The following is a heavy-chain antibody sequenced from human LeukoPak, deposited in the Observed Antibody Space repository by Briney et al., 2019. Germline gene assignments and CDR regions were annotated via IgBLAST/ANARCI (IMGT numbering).Heavy chain of an antibody. CDR2: ITSISSYI. V-gene: IGHV3-21*01. CDR3: ARDTPDGKAFDY. CDR1: GFTFSSYS. Sequence: GGSLRLSCAASGFTFSSYSMNWVRQAPGKGLEWVSSITSISSYIYYADSVKGRFTISRDNAKNSLYLQMNSLRAEDTAVYYCARDTPDGKAFDYWGQGTLVTVSS. D-gene: IGHD2-15*01. J-gene: IGHJ4*02.